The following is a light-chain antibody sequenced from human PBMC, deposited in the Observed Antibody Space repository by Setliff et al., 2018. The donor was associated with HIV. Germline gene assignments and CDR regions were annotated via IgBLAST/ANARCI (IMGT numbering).Light chain of an antibody. CDR1: SSDIGRYNS. CDR3: NSFASNSAYTPYV. CDR2: DVS. Sequence: QSALTQPASVSGSPGQSITIPCTGTSSDIGRYNSVSWYQQNPGKAPKLIIYDVSNRPSGVSTRFSASNSANTASLTISGLQAEDEADYYCNSFASNSAYTPYVFGTGTKGTVL. J-gene: IGLJ1*01. V-gene: IGLV2-14*03.